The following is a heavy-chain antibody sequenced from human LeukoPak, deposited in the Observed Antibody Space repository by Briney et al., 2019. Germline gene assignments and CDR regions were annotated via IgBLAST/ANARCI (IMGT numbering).Heavy chain of an antibody. CDR2: ISWNSGSI. Sequence: GRSLRLSCAASGFTFDDYAMHWVRQAPGKGLEWVSGISWNSGSIGYADSVKGRFTISRDNAKNSLYLQMNSLRAEDTALYYCAKAAVRGRGYYYYMDVWGKGTTVTISS. CDR3: AKAAVRGRGYYYYMDV. CDR1: GFTFDDYA. J-gene: IGHJ6*03. V-gene: IGHV3-9*01. D-gene: IGHD3-10*01.